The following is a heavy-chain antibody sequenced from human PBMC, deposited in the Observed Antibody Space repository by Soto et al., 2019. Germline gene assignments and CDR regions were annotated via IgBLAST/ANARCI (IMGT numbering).Heavy chain of an antibody. V-gene: IGHV1-18*01. Sequence: QVQLVQSGAEVKKPGASVKVSCKASGYTFTSYGISWVRQAPGQGLEWMGWISAYNGNTNYAQKLQGRVTTTTDTSTSTAYMELRSLRSDDTAVYYCAREVGVYNWNEAGAFDIWGQGTMVTVSS. D-gene: IGHD1-20*01. CDR1: GYTFTSYG. CDR2: ISAYNGNT. CDR3: AREVGVYNWNEAGAFDI. J-gene: IGHJ3*02.